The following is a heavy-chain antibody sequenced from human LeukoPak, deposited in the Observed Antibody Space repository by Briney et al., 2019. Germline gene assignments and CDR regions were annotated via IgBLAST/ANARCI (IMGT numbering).Heavy chain of an antibody. V-gene: IGHV3-21*01. D-gene: IGHD2-15*01. CDR3: ARARWEGYCLDY. J-gene: IGHJ4*02. CDR1: GFTFSSYS. Sequence: GGSLRLSCAASGFTFSSYSMNWVRQAPGKGLEWVSSISSSSSYIYYADSVKGRFTISRDNAKNSLYLQMNSLRAEDTAVYYCARARWEGYCLDYWGQGTLVTVSS. CDR2: ISSSSSYI.